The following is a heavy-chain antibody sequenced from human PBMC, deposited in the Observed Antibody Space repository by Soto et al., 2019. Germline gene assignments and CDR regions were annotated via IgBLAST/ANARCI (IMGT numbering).Heavy chain of an antibody. Sequence: SETLSLTCTVSGGSISSSSYYWGWIRQPPGKGLEWIGSIYYSGSTYYNPSLKSRVTISVDTSKNQFSLKLSSVTAADTAVYYYARHSLPTVTTSYAFDIWGQGTMVTVSS. D-gene: IGHD4-4*01. J-gene: IGHJ3*02. CDR2: IYYSGST. CDR1: GGSISSSSYY. CDR3: ARHSLPTVTTSYAFDI. V-gene: IGHV4-39*01.